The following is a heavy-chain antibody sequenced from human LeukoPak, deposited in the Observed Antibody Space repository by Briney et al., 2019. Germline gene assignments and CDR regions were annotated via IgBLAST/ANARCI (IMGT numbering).Heavy chain of an antibody. D-gene: IGHD6-19*01. J-gene: IGHJ5*02. CDR3: AKGDSSGWINWFDP. V-gene: IGHV3-23*01. CDR1: GFTFSSYA. Sequence: GGSLRLSCAASGFTFSSYAMSWVRQAPGKGLEWVSVISGSGGSTNYADSVKGRFSISRDNSKNTVYLQMKSLRADDTAVYYCAKGDSSGWINWFDPWGQGTLVTVSS. CDR2: ISGSGGST.